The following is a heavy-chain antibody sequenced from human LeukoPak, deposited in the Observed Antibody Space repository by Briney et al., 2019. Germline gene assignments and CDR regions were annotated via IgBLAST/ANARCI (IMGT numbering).Heavy chain of an antibody. V-gene: IGHV3-23*01. CDR2: ISGSGGST. CDR3: ASSRVPRPTVTPDWYFDY. Sequence: GGSLRLSCAASGFTFSSYAMSWVRQAPAKGLEWVSAISGSGGSTYYADSVKGRFTISRDNSKNTLYLQMNSLRAEDTAVYYCASSRVPRPTVTPDWYFDYWGQGTLVTVSS. J-gene: IGHJ4*02. CDR1: GFTFSSYA. D-gene: IGHD4-17*01.